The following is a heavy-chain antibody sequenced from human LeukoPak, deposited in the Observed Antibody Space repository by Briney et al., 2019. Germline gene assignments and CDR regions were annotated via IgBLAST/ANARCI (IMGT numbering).Heavy chain of an antibody. V-gene: IGHV4-30-4*08. Sequence: SETLSLTCTVSGGSISSGDYYWSWIRQPPGKGLEWIGYIYYSGSTYYNPSLKSRVTISVDTSKNQFSLKLSSVTAADTAVYYCARVIWFGEYYFDYWGQGTLVTVSS. CDR3: ARVIWFGEYYFDY. J-gene: IGHJ4*02. D-gene: IGHD3-10*01. CDR1: GGSISSGDYY. CDR2: IYYSGST.